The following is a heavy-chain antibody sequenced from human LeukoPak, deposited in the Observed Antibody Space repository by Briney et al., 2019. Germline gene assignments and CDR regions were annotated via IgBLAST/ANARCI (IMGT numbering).Heavy chain of an antibody. CDR2: ISSSGRII. J-gene: IGHJ4*02. V-gene: IGHV3-48*03. Sequence: GGSLRLSCAVSGFTFSSYEMNWVRQAPGKGLEWVSYISSSGRIIYFADSVKGRFTISRDNAKNSLYLQMNSLRAEDTAVYYCTRSQGSWPDYFDYWGQGTLVTVSS. D-gene: IGHD6-13*01. CDR3: TRSQGSWPDYFDY. CDR1: GFTFSSYE.